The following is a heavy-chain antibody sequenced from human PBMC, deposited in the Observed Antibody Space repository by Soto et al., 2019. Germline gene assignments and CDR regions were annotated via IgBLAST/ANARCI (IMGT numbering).Heavy chain of an antibody. CDR2: IYHSGST. J-gene: IGHJ1*01. CDR3: ARAAAAPNKYFQH. CDR1: GGSISSGGYS. V-gene: IGHV4-30-2*01. D-gene: IGHD6-13*01. Sequence: QLQLQESGSGLVKPSQTLSLTCAVSGGSISSGGYSWSWIRQPPGKGLEWIGYIYHSGSTYYNPSLKSRVTISVDRSKNQFSLKLSSVTAADTAVYYCARAAAAPNKYFQHWGQGTLVTVSS.